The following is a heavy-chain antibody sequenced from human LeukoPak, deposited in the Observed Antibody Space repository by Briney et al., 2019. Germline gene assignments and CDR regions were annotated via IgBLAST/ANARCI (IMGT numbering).Heavy chain of an antibody. D-gene: IGHD3-3*01. Sequence: GGSLRLSCAVSGFTFSSYSMNWVRQAPGKGLEWVSSISSSSSYIYYADSVKGRFTISRDNAKNSLYLQMNSLRAEDTAVYYCARGEASFLEWLTLEYNWFDPWGQGTLVTVSS. CDR3: ARGEASFLEWLTLEYNWFDP. J-gene: IGHJ5*02. V-gene: IGHV3-21*01. CDR2: ISSSSSYI. CDR1: GFTFSSYS.